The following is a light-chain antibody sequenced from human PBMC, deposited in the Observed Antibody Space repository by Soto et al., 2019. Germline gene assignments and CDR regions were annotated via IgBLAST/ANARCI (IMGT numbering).Light chain of an antibody. CDR3: SSSTSSNTLV. Sequence: QSALTQPASVSASPGPSITISCTGGKNDIGSSDYVSWYQQHPGKAPKLIIYGVSNRPSGTSDRFSGSKSGNTASLTLAELQADYEADYYCSSSTSSNTLVFGGGTKLTVL. CDR1: KNDIGSSDY. V-gene: IGLV2-14*01. J-gene: IGLJ3*02. CDR2: GVS.